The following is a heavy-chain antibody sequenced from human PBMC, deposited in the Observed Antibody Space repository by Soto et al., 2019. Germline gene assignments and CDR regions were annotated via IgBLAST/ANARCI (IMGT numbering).Heavy chain of an antibody. Sequence: AASVKVSCKASGCTFTSYGISWVRQAPGQGLEWMGWISAYNGNTNYAQKLQGRVTMTTDTSTSTAYMELRSLRSDDTAVYYCARDRATVVTPDYWGQGTLVTVSS. CDR1: GCTFTSYG. CDR2: ISAYNGNT. V-gene: IGHV1-18*01. CDR3: ARDRATVVTPDY. J-gene: IGHJ4*02. D-gene: IGHD4-17*01.